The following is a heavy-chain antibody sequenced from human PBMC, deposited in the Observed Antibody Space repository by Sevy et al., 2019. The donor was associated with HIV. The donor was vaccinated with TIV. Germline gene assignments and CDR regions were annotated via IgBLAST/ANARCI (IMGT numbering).Heavy chain of an antibody. Sequence: GGSLRLSCAASGFTFSSYGMHWVRQAPGKGLEWVAVISYDGSNKYYADSVKGRFTISRDNSENTLYLQMNSLRAEDTAVYYCAKDRGMYSSSSPYFDYWGQGTLVTVSS. D-gene: IGHD6-6*01. CDR3: AKDRGMYSSSSPYFDY. CDR1: GFTFSSYG. V-gene: IGHV3-30*18. J-gene: IGHJ4*02. CDR2: ISYDGSNK.